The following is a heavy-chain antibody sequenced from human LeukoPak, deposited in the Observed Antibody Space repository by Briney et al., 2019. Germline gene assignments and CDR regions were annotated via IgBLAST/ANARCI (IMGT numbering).Heavy chain of an antibody. CDR3: ARVRYGDLGLDAFDI. J-gene: IGHJ3*02. D-gene: IGHD4-17*01. CDR1: GGSISSYY. V-gene: IGHV4-59*01. CDR2: IYYSGST. Sequence: SETLSLTCTVSGGSISSYYWSWIRQPPGKGLEWIGYIYYSGSTNYNPSLKSRVTISVDTSKNQFSLKLSSVTAADTAVYYCARVRYGDLGLDAFDIWGQGTMVTVSS.